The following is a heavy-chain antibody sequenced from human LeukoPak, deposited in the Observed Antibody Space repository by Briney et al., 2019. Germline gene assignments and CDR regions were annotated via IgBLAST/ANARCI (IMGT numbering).Heavy chain of an antibody. CDR1: GFTFSSYA. CDR2: ISYDGSNK. Sequence: GGSLRLSCAASGFTFSSYAMHWVRQAPGKGLEWVAVISYDGSNKYYADSVKGRFTISRDNSKNTLYLQMNSLRAEDTAVYYCAKAYSGYFDAFDIWGQGTMVTVSS. D-gene: IGHD5-12*01. CDR3: AKAYSGYFDAFDI. J-gene: IGHJ3*02. V-gene: IGHV3-30*04.